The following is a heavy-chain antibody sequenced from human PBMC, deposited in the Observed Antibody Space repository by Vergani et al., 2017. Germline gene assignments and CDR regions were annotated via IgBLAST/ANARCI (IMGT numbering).Heavy chain of an antibody. CDR2: IIPIIRLA. V-gene: IGHV1-69*02. D-gene: IGHD6-19*01. CDR3: AGVSPGDNSGWEPFDY. Sequence: QVHLEQSGTEVKKPGSSVKVSCKVSGDIFNNYTVTWVRQAPGQGLEWMGRIIPIIRLATSAQKFQDRVKITGDTSTNTVYMEMNNLISEDTAVYYCAGVSPGDNSGWEPFDYWGQGTLVTVSS. CDR1: GDIFNNYT. J-gene: IGHJ4*02.